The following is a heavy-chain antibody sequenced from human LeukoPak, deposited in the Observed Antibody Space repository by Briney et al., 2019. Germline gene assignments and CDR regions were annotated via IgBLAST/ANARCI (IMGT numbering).Heavy chain of an antibody. Sequence: PGGSLRLSCAASGFTFSSYGMYWVRQAPGKGLEWVAVISYDGSNKYYADSVKGRFTISRDNSKNTLYLQMNSLRAEDTAVYYCAKAPRIAAADDFDLWGRGTLVTVSS. V-gene: IGHV3-30*18. J-gene: IGHJ2*01. D-gene: IGHD6-13*01. CDR2: ISYDGSNK. CDR1: GFTFSSYG. CDR3: AKAPRIAAADDFDL.